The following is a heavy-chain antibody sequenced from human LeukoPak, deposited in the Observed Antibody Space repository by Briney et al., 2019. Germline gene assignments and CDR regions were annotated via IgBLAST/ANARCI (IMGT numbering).Heavy chain of an antibody. D-gene: IGHD3-10*01. CDR3: ARGYGSGSYST. CDR2: ISTSVPT. CDR1: GVSTSSGC. J-gene: IGHJ5*02. Sequence: SETLSLTCSVSGVSTSSGCWSWIRQPAGKGLEWMGRISTSVPTYYNPSLKSRVTMSLDTSENQFSLKVNSVTAADTAVYYCARGYGSGSYSTWGQGTLVTVSS. V-gene: IGHV4-4*07.